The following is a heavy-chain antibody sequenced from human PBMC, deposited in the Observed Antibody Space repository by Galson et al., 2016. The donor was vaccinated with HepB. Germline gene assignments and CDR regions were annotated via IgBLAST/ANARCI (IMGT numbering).Heavy chain of an antibody. CDR2: ISYSNAV. V-gene: IGHV3-48*03. D-gene: IGHD6-13*01. CDR3: VRGMSNSWYAYKRSYYYSMEL. CDR1: GFIFNSYT. J-gene: IGHJ6*02. Sequence: SLRLSCAGSGFIFNSYTMSWVRQAPGKGLEWVSHISYSNAVSYAASVKGRFSISRDNDGDSLFLEMRGLRVEDTAVYYCVRGMSNSWYAYKRSYYYSMELWGRGTSIIVSS.